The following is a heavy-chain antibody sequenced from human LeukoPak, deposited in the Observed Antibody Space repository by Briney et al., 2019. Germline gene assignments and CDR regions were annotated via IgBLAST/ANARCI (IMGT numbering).Heavy chain of an antibody. CDR2: ISWNSGRI. Sequence: PGGSLRLSCAASGFTFDDYDMQWVRQAPGKGGEWGSSISWNSGRIEYEDSVKGRFTIARDNAKNSLYIQKNSLRVEDMALYYCAKDVNYSPSGTFDYWGQGTLVTVSS. CDR3: AKDVNYSPSGTFDY. V-gene: IGHV3-9*03. CDR1: GFTFDDYD. D-gene: IGHD3-10*01. J-gene: IGHJ4*02.